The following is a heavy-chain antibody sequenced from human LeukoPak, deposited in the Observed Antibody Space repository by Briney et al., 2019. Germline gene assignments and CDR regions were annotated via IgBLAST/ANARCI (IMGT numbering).Heavy chain of an antibody. CDR2: IWSDGSKT. Sequence: GGSLTLSCAASGFTSTSYGMHWGRQAPGKGLEWVAVIWSDGSKTYYVDSVKGRFTISRDYSKNTLFLQMSSLRAEDTAVYYCARAGASNEFDYWGQGTLVTVSS. CDR1: GFTSTSYG. CDR3: ARAGASNEFDY. J-gene: IGHJ4*02. V-gene: IGHV3-33*01. D-gene: IGHD2-8*01.